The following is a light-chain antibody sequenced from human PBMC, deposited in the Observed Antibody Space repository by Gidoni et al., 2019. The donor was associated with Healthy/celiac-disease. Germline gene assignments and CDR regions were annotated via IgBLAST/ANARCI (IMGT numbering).Light chain of an antibody. J-gene: IGLJ3*02. CDR1: ALPKQY. CDR2: KDS. Sequence: SYELTQPPSVSVSPGQTARITCSGDALPKQYTYWYHQKPGQAPVLVIYKDSARPSGIPERVSGSSSGTTVTLTISGVQAEDEADYYCQSADSSGTSWVFGGGTKLTVL. V-gene: IGLV3-25*03. CDR3: QSADSSGTSWV.